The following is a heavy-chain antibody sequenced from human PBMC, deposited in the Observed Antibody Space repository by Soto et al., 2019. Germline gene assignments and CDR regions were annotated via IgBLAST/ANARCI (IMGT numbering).Heavy chain of an antibody. J-gene: IGHJ6*02. CDR2: INPKSGDT. CDR1: GFPFSDYY. D-gene: IGHD3-3*01. CDR3: ARFGVVITNYYYSGMGL. Sequence: ASVKVSCKASGFPFSDYYIHWLRQAPGQGPEWMGWINPKSGDTNYARNFLGRVTVTSDTSISTAYLELSRLTSDDTAVYYCARFGVVITNYYYSGMGLWGQGTTVTVSS. V-gene: IGHV1-2*02.